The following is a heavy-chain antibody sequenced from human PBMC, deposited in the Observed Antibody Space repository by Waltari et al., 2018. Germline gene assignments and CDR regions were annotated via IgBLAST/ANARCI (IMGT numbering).Heavy chain of an antibody. CDR3: ARDRKGERIAAVLDY. Sequence: QVQLVESGGGVVQPGRSLRLSCAASGFTFSSYAMHWVRQAPGKGLEWVAVISYDGSNKYYADSVKGRFTISRDNSKNTLYLQMNSLRAEDTAVYYCARDRKGERIAAVLDYWGQGTLVTVSS. D-gene: IGHD6-13*01. CDR1: GFTFSSYA. J-gene: IGHJ4*02. CDR2: ISYDGSNK. V-gene: IGHV3-30-3*01.